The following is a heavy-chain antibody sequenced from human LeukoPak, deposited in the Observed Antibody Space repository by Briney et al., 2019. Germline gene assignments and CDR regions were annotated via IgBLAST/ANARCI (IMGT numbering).Heavy chain of an antibody. J-gene: IGHJ4*02. Sequence: GGSLRLSCAASGFSFYTYSMDWVRQAPGKGLEWVSYISSSTTTMLYADSVKGRFTISRDNAKNSLYLQMDNLRAEDTAVYYCARGRHYYDSSVNRGADYWGQGTLVTVSS. D-gene: IGHD3-22*01. CDR2: ISSSTTTM. CDR1: GFSFYTYS. V-gene: IGHV3-48*01. CDR3: ARGRHYYDSSVNRGADY.